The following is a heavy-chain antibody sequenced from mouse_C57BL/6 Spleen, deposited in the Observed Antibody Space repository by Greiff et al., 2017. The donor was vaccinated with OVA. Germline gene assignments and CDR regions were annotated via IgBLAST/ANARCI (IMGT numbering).Heavy chain of an antibody. J-gene: IGHJ2*01. Sequence: EVKLVESGGDLVKPGGSLTLSCAASGFTFSSYGMSWVRQTPDKRLEWVATISSGGSYTYYPDSVKGRVTISRDNAKNTLYLQMSSLKSEDTAMYYCARRGYGNYVDYWGQGTTLTVSS. CDR2: ISSGGSYT. CDR1: GFTFSSYG. V-gene: IGHV5-6*02. CDR3: ARRGYGNYVDY. D-gene: IGHD2-1*01.